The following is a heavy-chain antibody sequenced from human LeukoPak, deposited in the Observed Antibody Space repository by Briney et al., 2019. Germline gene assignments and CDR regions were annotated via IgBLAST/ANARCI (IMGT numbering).Heavy chain of an antibody. J-gene: IGHJ4*02. CDR3: ARDRRDGYNVLNY. V-gene: IGHV3-21*01. CDR2: ISSSSSDI. CDR1: GFSFSSYS. D-gene: IGHD5-24*01. Sequence: GGSLRLSCAASGFSFSSYSMNWVRQAPGKGLEWVASISSSSSDIYYVDSVKGRFTISRDNAKNSLYLQMNSLRAEDTAIYYCARDRRDGYNVLNYWGQGTLVTVSS.